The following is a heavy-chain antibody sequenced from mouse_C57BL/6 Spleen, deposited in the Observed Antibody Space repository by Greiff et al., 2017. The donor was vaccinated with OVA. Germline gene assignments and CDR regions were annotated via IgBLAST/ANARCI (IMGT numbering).Heavy chain of an antibody. D-gene: IGHD2-3*01. Sequence: VQLQQSGAELVKPGASVKMSCKASGYTFTTYSIEWVQQKPGKSLEWIGDFHPNSGDTKYNEKFKGKATLTVEKSSSTVYMELSRLTSDDSAVYYCARQDGQAYAMDYWGQGTSVTVSS. J-gene: IGHJ4*01. V-gene: IGHV1-47*01. CDR3: ARQDGQAYAMDY. CDR1: GYTFTTYS. CDR2: FHPNSGDT.